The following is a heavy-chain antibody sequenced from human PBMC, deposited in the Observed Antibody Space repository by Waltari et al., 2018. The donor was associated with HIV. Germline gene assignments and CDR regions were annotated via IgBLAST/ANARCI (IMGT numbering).Heavy chain of an antibody. J-gene: IGHJ6*02. V-gene: IGHV4-59*01. Sequence: QVQLQESGPGLVKPSETLSLTCPATGGSISNYSLTWIRKPPGKGLEWIAYIYDSGSTNYNPSLKSRVTISLDTSKNQFSLKLTSVTAADTAVYYCARDRSGYPYYYGLDVWGQGTTVSVSS. CDR1: GGSISNYS. D-gene: IGHD3-3*01. CDR2: IYDSGST. CDR3: ARDRSGYPYYYGLDV.